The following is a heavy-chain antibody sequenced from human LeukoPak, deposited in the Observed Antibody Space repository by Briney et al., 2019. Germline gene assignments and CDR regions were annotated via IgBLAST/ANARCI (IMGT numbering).Heavy chain of an antibody. CDR1: GFTFSNYY. J-gene: IGHJ6*02. CDR2: IRSSGSNI. CDR3: ARVSYFDFAGMDV. V-gene: IGHV3-11*01. D-gene: IGHD3-9*01. Sequence: KSGGSLRLSCAASGFTFSNYYMSWIRQAPGKGLEWVSYIRSSGSNIYYADSVKGRFTISRDNAKNSLYLQMNSLRAEDTAVYYCARVSYFDFAGMDVWGQGTTVTVSS.